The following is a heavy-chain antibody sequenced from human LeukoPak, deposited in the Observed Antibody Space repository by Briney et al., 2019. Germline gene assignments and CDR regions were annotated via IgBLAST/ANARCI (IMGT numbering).Heavy chain of an antibody. CDR2: IIPILGIA. V-gene: IGHV1-69*04. J-gene: IGHJ1*01. Sequence: SVKVSCKASGYTFTSYDINWVRQAPGQGLEWMGRIIPILGIANYAQKFQGRVTITADKSTSTAYMELSSLRSEDTAVYYCARSSYCGGDCYPGNFQHWGQGTLVTVSS. CDR3: ARSSYCGGDCYPGNFQH. D-gene: IGHD2-21*02. CDR1: GYTFTSYD.